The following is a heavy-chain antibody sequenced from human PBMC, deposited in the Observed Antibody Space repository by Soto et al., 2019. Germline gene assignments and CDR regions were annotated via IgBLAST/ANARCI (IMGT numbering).Heavy chain of an antibody. CDR3: ARAATTYCGGDCYWAMDV. CDR1: AGSISSGGYY. CDR2: IHYSGST. V-gene: IGHV4-31*03. Sequence: SETLSLTCTVSAGSISSGGYYWNWIRQHPGKGLEWIGYIHYSGSTYYNPSLKSRVTISVDTSKNQFSLKLSSVIAADTAVYYCARAATTYCGGDCYWAMDVWGQGTTVTSP. D-gene: IGHD2-21*02. J-gene: IGHJ6*02.